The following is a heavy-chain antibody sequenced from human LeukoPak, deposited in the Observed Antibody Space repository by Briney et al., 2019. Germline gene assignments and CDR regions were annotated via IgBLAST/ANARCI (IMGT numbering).Heavy chain of an antibody. CDR2: ISGHNGDT. D-gene: IGHD2-21*02. V-gene: IGHV1-18*01. Sequence: ASVKVSCKTSGYTFTTYGISWVRQAPGQGLEWMGWISGHNGDTNNAPKFQGRVSMTTDTSTTTAYMELRSLRSDDTAVYYCTRDERDSCGGHCYYFDYWGQGTLVTVSS. CDR1: GYTFTTYG. J-gene: IGHJ4*02. CDR3: TRDERDSCGGHCYYFDY.